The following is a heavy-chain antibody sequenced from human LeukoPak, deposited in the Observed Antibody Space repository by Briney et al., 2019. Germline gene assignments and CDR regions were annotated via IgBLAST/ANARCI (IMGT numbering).Heavy chain of an antibody. CDR3: ARVWEFVSILDYGDYVDY. J-gene: IGHJ4*02. Sequence: GGSLRLSCAAAGCTFSDNYMSWIRQAPGKGLEWVSYISSSGSTIYYADSVKRRFTISRDNDQYSLYLQMNSLRAEDTAVYYCARVWEFVSILDYGDYVDYWGQGTLVTVSS. V-gene: IGHV3-11*04. CDR2: ISSSGSTI. CDR1: GCTFSDNY. D-gene: IGHD4-17*01.